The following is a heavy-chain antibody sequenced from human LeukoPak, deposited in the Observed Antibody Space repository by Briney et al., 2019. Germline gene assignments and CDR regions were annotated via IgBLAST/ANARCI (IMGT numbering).Heavy chain of an antibody. Sequence: PSETLSLTCTVSGGSISSSSFFWAWIRQPPGKGLEWIGTVSYSGTTYYSPSLKSRVTISVDTSKNQFSLRLTSVTAADTALYYCAKLTCSSTFCPLDYWGQGTLVTVYS. CDR1: GGSISSSSFF. CDR2: VSYSGTT. D-gene: IGHD2-2*01. J-gene: IGHJ4*02. CDR3: AKLTCSSTFCPLDY. V-gene: IGHV4-39*01.